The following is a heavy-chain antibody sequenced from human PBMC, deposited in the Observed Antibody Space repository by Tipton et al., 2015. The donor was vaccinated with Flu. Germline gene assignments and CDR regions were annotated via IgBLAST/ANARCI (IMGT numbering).Heavy chain of an antibody. CDR1: GDSMRSDYF. CDR3: ARGRRAVDY. J-gene: IGHJ4*02. CDR2: IHYSGSP. D-gene: IGHD5-24*01. Sequence: TLSLTCTVSGDSMRSDYFWGWIRQAPGKGLEWIGNIHYSGSPHYNPSLKSRVTISVDTSKNQFSLKLSSVTAADTAVYYCARGRRAVDYWGQGTLVTVSS. V-gene: IGHV4-38-2*02.